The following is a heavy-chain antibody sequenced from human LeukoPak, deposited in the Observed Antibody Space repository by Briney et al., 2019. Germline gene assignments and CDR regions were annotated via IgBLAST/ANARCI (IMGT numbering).Heavy chain of an antibody. J-gene: IGHJ5*02. D-gene: IGHD4-11*01. CDR2: ISRSSSSYI. V-gene: IGHV3-21*01. CDR3: ARDVDYSGVYVWFDP. Sequence: GGSLRLSCAASGFTFSSYSMNWVRQAPGKGLEWVSSISRSSSSYIYYADSVKGRFTISRDNAKNSLYLQMNSLRAEDTAVYYCARDVDYSGVYVWFDPWGQGTLVTVSS. CDR1: GFTFSSYS.